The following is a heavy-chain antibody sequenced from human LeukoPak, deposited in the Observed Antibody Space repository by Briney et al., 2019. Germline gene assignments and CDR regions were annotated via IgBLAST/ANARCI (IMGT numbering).Heavy chain of an antibody. CDR2: INPNSGGT. CDR1: GYTFTGYY. D-gene: IGHD2-2*01. Sequence: ASVKVSCKASGYTFTGYYMHWVRQAPGQGLEWMGWINPNSGGTNYGQKFQGRVTMTRDTSISTAYMELSRLRSDDTAVYYCARGDCSSTSCYEVASLGSVWFDPWGQGTLVTVSP. J-gene: IGHJ5*02. V-gene: IGHV1-2*02. CDR3: ARGDCSSTSCYEVASLGSVWFDP.